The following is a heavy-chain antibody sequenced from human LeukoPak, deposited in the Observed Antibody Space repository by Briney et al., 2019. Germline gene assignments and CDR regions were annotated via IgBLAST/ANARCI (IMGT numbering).Heavy chain of an antibody. CDR1: GGTFISYA. Sequence: SVKVSCKASGGTFISYAISWVRQAPGQGLEWMGGIIPIFGTANYAQKFQGRVTITTDESTSTAYMELSSLRSEDTAVYYCAREPIATHYYFDYWGQGTLVTVSS. CDR3: AREPIATHYYFDY. J-gene: IGHJ4*02. CDR2: IIPIFGTA. V-gene: IGHV1-69*05. D-gene: IGHD6-13*01.